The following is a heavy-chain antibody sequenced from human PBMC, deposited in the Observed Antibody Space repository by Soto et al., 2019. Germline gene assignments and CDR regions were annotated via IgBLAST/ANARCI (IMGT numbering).Heavy chain of an antibody. D-gene: IGHD3-3*01. V-gene: IGHV4-59*01. Sequence: SETLSLTWLVSGVSISSNYWSWIRQPPGQGLEWIGYIHNTGDTNFNPSLKNRVIISVDTSKNQFSLRLSSVTAADTAVYYCARSYPNTIFGVVPSRGLDVWGQGTTVTVSS. CDR2: IHNTGDT. CDR1: GVSISSNY. CDR3: ARSYPNTIFGVVPSRGLDV. J-gene: IGHJ6*02.